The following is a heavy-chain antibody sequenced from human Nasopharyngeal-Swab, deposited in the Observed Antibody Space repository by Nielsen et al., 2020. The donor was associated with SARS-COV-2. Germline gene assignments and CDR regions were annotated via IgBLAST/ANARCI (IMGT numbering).Heavy chain of an antibody. Sequence: GESLKISCAASGFTFDDYAMHWVRQAPGKGLEWVSLISGDGGSTYYADSVKGRFTISRDNSKNSLYLQMNSLRTEDTALYYCAKGAGGYEIQLWLHYHYYYMDVWGKGTTVTVSS. CDR1: GFTFDDYA. CDR3: AKGAGGYEIQLWLHYHYYYMDV. CDR2: ISGDGGST. V-gene: IGHV3-43*02. D-gene: IGHD5-18*01. J-gene: IGHJ6*03.